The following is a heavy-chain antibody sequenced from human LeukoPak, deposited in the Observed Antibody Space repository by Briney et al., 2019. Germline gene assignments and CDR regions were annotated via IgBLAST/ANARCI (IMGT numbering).Heavy chain of an antibody. CDR2: INPNSGGT. CDR1: GYTFTRYY. CDR3: AREPTFTDIVVVVASNWFDP. D-gene: IGHD2-15*01. J-gene: IGHJ5*02. Sequence: GASVKASCKASGYTFTRYYMHWVRQAPGQGLEWMGWINPNSGGTNYAQKFQGRVTMTRDTSISTAYMELSRLRSDDTAVYYCAREPTFTDIVVVVASNWFDPWGQGTLVTVSS. V-gene: IGHV1-2*02.